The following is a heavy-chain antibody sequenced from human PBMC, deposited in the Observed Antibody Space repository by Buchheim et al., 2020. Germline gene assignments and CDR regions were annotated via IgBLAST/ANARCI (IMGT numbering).Heavy chain of an antibody. CDR3: AKHMARVGYYYYGMDV. J-gene: IGHJ6*02. D-gene: IGHD1-26*01. V-gene: IGHV3-23*01. CDR1: GFTFSSYA. CDR2: ISGSGGST. Sequence: EVQLLESGGGLVQPGGSLRLSCAASGFTFSSYAMSWVRQAPGKGLEWVSAISGSGGSTYYADSVKGRFTTSRANSKNTLNLQMNSLRAEDTAVYYCAKHMARVGYYYYGMDVWGQGTT.